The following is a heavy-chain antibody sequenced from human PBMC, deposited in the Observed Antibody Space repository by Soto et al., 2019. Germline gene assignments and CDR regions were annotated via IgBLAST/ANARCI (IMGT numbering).Heavy chain of an antibody. J-gene: IGHJ4*01. CDR3: ARLNSGDYGLDYFAY. V-gene: IGHV3-23*01. CDR2: ISGSGGRS. D-gene: IGHD4-17*01. CDR1: GFTFRDSA. Sequence: HPGGSLRLACVGSGFTFRDSAMGWVRQAPGKGLEWVSAISGSGGRSYYADSVEGRFTISRDNSKNTLYLQMTALTAEDAAVYYCARLNSGDYGLDYFAYWGHGTLVTVSS.